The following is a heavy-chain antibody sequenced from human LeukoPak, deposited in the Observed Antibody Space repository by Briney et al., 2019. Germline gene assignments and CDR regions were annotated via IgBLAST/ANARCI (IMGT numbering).Heavy chain of an antibody. V-gene: IGHV3-48*01. CDR1: GFTFSSYS. Sequence: GGSLRLSCDASGFTFSSYSMNWVRQAPGKGLEWVSYISSVSSTIYYADSVKGRFTISRDNAKNSLYLQMNSLRAEDTAVYYCAKGRQLVPYYYYYGMDVWGQGTTVTVSS. CDR3: AKGRQLVPYYYYYGMDV. J-gene: IGHJ6*02. D-gene: IGHD6-13*01. CDR2: ISSVSSTI.